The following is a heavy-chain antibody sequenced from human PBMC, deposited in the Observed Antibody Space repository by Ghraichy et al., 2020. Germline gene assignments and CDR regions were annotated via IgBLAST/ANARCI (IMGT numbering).Heavy chain of an antibody. Sequence: LSLTCAASGFTFSTYWMSWVRQAPGKGLEWVANIKQDGSENYYVDSVKGRFTISRDNAKNSLYLQMNSLRAEDTAVYYCARARYFYDSSDLWGQGTLVTVSS. CDR1: GFTFSTYW. CDR2: IKQDGSEN. CDR3: ARARYFYDSSDL. D-gene: IGHD3-22*01. V-gene: IGHV3-7*01. J-gene: IGHJ4*02.